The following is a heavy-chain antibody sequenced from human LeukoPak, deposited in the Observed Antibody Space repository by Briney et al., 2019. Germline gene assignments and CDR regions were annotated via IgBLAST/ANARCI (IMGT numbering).Heavy chain of an antibody. V-gene: IGHV1-69*13. CDR2: IIPIFGTA. D-gene: IGHD6-13*01. CDR1: GGTFISYA. Sequence: ASVKVSCKASGGTFISYAISWVRQAPGQGLEWMGGIIPIFGTANYAQKFQGRVTITADESTSTAYMELSSLRSEDTAVYYCARAEYSSSWAHNYYFDYWGQGTLVTVSS. J-gene: IGHJ4*02. CDR3: ARAEYSSSWAHNYYFDY.